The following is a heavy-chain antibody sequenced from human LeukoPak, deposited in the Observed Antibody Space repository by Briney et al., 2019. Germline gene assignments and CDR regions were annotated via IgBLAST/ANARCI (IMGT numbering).Heavy chain of an antibody. CDR2: IYHSGST. Sequence: SETLSLTCTVSGDSISSGDYYWSWIRQPAGKRLEWIGYIYHSGSTNYNPSLKSRVTISVDTSKNQFSLKLSSVTAADTAVYYCASKSIAARDYYYYYYMDVWGKGTTVTVSS. V-gene: IGHV4-61*10. CDR3: ASKSIAARDYYYYYYMDV. D-gene: IGHD6-6*01. CDR1: GDSISSGDYY. J-gene: IGHJ6*03.